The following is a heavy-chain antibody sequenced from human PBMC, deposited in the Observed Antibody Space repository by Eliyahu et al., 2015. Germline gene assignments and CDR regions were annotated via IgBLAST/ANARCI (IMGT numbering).Heavy chain of an antibody. J-gene: IGHJ4*02. CDR2: IYYSGGT. D-gene: IGHD4-17*01. Sequence: QVQLQESGPGLVKPSQTLSLTCAVSGGSIISRNYYWSWIRQHSGKGLEWIGYIYYSGGTNYNPSLKSRVTISVDTSNNHFSLKLSSVTAADTAVYYCAREGDTGTTGGIDYWGQGTLVTVSS. CDR3: AREGDTGTTGGIDY. CDR1: GGSIISRNYY. V-gene: IGHV4-31*11.